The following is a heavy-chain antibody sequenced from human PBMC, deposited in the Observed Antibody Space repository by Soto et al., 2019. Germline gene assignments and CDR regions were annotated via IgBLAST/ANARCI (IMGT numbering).Heavy chain of an antibody. CDR2: ISAYNGNT. J-gene: IGHJ4*02. Sequence: QVQLVQSGAEVKKPGASVKVSCKASGYTFISYGINWVRQAPGQGLEWMGWISAYNGNTNYAQKLQGRVTLTTDTSKSTAYMELRSLRSDDTAVYYCARDKGDGSGSYYGYWGQGTLVTVSS. CDR3: ARDKGDGSGSYYGY. D-gene: IGHD3-10*01. V-gene: IGHV1-18*01. CDR1: GYTFISYG.